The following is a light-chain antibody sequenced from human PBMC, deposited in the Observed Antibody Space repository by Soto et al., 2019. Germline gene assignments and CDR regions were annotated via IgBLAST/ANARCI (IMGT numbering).Light chain of an antibody. CDR1: DSNNGSNS. CDR3: AAWDASLSACV. Sequence: QSVLAQPPSASGTAGQVVTISCSGGDSNNGSNSVYWYQHLPRMAPKLLIYYNNQRPSGVPARISGSRSGTSASLAIVGLRSEDEAVYYCAAWDASLSACVFGNGTKVTVL. J-gene: IGLJ1*01. CDR2: YNN. V-gene: IGLV1-47*02.